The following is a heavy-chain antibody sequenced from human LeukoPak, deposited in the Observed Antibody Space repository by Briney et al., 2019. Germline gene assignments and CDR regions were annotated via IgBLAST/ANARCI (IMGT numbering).Heavy chain of an antibody. Sequence: GGSLRLSCAASRFTFSSYAMHWVRQAPGKGLEWVAVISYDGSNKYYTDSVKGRFTISRDNSKNTLYLQMNSLRAEDTAVYYCARELYDSSSYFDYWGQGTLVTVSS. J-gene: IGHJ4*02. CDR1: RFTFSSYA. CDR3: ARELYDSSSYFDY. V-gene: IGHV3-30-3*01. D-gene: IGHD3-22*01. CDR2: ISYDGSNK.